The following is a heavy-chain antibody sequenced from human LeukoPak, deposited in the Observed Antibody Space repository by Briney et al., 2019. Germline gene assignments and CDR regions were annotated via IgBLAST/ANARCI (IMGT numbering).Heavy chain of an antibody. Sequence: SETLSLTCTVSGDFISSYYWSWIRQPPGKGLEWIGYIYYSGITNYNPSLKSRVTISVDTSKNQFSLKLSSVTAADTAVYYCARHAVAGTGGFDYWGQGTLVTVSS. V-gene: IGHV4-59*08. J-gene: IGHJ4*02. CDR1: GDFISSYY. D-gene: IGHD6-19*01. CDR3: ARHAVAGTGGFDY. CDR2: IYYSGIT.